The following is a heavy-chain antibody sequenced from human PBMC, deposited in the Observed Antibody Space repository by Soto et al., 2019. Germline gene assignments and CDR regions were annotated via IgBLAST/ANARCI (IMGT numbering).Heavy chain of an antibody. Sequence: QVQLVQSGAEVKKPGSSVKVSCKASGGTFSSYTISWVRQAPGQGLEWMGRIIPILGIANYAQKFQGRVTITAAKSTSKAYMELSSLRSEDTAVYYCARDSRPVAAAGTKGSGYWGQGTLVTVSS. V-gene: IGHV1-69*08. CDR3: ARDSRPVAAAGTKGSGY. J-gene: IGHJ4*02. CDR2: IIPILGIA. D-gene: IGHD6-13*01. CDR1: GGTFSSYT.